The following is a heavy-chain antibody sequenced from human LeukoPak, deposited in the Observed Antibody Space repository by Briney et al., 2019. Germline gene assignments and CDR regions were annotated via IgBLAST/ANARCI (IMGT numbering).Heavy chain of an antibody. Sequence: SETLSFTCTVSGGSITGYYWNCLRQPPGHGLEWFGYVYYRGGTYYNPSLESLVTISVDTSKSQFSLKLSSVTAADTAVYYCARRIVSVPAIQEGNWLDPWGQGTLVTVSS. CDR1: GGSITGYY. CDR2: VYYRGGT. V-gene: IGHV4-59*08. D-gene: IGHD2-21*02. J-gene: IGHJ5*02. CDR3: ARRIVSVPAIQEGNWLDP.